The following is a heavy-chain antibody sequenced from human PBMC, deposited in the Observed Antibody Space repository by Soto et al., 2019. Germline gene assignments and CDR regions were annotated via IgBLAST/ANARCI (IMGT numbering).Heavy chain of an antibody. CDR1: GFTFSNAW. J-gene: IGHJ4*02. CDR3: TTAITYYDIFLDY. V-gene: IGHV3-15*01. CDR2: IKSKTDGGTT. D-gene: IGHD3-9*01. Sequence: GGSLRLSGAASGFTFSNAWISWVRQAPWKGLEWVGRIKSKTDGGTTDYAAPVKGRFTISRDDSKNTLYLQMNSLKTEDTAVYYCTTAITYYDIFLDYCGQGTLLTVCS.